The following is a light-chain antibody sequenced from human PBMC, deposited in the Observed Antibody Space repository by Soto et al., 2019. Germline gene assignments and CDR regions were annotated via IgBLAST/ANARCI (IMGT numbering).Light chain of an antibody. CDR2: ENN. J-gene: IGLJ3*02. Sequence: QSVLTQPPSVSAAPGQRVTISCSGSSSNIGNNYVSWYQQLPGTAPKLLIYENNKRPSGIPDRFSGSKSGTTATLAITGLQTGDEANYYCGAWDNSLSFGVFAGGTKLTVL. V-gene: IGLV1-51*02. CDR3: GAWDNSLSFGV. CDR1: SSNIGNNY.